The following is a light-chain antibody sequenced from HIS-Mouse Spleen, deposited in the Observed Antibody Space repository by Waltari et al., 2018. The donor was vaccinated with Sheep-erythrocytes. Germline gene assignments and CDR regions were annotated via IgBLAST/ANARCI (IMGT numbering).Light chain of an antibody. CDR2: DAS. CDR3: QQFNSYPHGYT. V-gene: IGKV3-20*01. Sequence: EIVLTQSPGTLSLSPGERATLSCRASQSVSSSYLAWYQQKPGQAPKLLIYDASSLESGVPSRFSGSGSGTDFTLTISSLQPEDFATYYCQQFNSYPHGYTFGQGTKLEIK. J-gene: IGKJ2*01. CDR1: QSVSSSY.